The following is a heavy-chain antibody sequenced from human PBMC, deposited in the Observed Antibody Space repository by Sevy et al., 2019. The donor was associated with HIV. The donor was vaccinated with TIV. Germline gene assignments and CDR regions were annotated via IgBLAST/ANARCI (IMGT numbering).Heavy chain of an antibody. J-gene: IGHJ4*02. Sequence: GGCLRLSCTASGFTFSSFGIHWVRQAPGKGLEWVALMWYDGNNKYYADSVKGRFTISRDSSKNTLYLQMNNLRAEDTAVYYCARGPSLTVAGAAGYLDYWGQGTLVTVSS. CDR2: MWYDGNNK. D-gene: IGHD3-10*01. CDR3: ARGPSLTVAGAAGYLDY. V-gene: IGHV3-33*01. CDR1: GFTFSSFG.